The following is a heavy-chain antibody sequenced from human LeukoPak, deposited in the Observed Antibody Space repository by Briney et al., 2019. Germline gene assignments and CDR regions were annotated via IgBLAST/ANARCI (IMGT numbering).Heavy chain of an antibody. V-gene: IGHV4-59*01. J-gene: IGHJ4*02. Sequence: PSETLSLTCTVSGGSISSYYWSWIRQPPGKGLEWIGYIYYSGSTNYNPSLKSRVTISIDTSKNQFSLKLNSVTTADTAVYYCARGLYGSTKWTQGYWGQGTLVTVSS. CDR3: ARGLYGSTKWTQGY. D-gene: IGHD1-26*01. CDR1: GGSISSYY. CDR2: IYYSGST.